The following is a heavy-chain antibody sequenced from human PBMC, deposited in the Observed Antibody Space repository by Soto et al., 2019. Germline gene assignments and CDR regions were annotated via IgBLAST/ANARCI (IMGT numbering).Heavy chain of an antibody. CDR2: ISGGGETT. Sequence: SGGSLRLSCAASGFTFSSYAMWWVRQAPGKGLECVSAISGGGETTYYADSVKGRFTISRDNSKNTLYLQMNSLRAEDTAVYYCAFNSGSGSYYFDYWGQGTLVTVS. V-gene: IGHV3-23*01. CDR3: AFNSGSGSYYFDY. D-gene: IGHD3-10*01. J-gene: IGHJ4*02. CDR1: GFTFSSYA.